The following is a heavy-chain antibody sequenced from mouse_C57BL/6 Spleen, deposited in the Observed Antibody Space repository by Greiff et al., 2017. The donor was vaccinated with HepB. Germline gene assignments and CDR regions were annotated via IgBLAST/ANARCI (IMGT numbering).Heavy chain of an antibody. J-gene: IGHJ4*01. Sequence: LVESGAELVRPGASVKLSCKASGYTFTDYYINWVKQRPGQGLEWIARIYPGSGNTYYNEKFKGKATLTAEKSSSTAYMQLSSLTSEDSAVYFCAREGPYYAMDYWGQGTSVTVSS. V-gene: IGHV1-76*01. CDR1: GYTFTDYY. D-gene: IGHD3-3*01. CDR2: IYPGSGNT. CDR3: AREGPYYAMDY.